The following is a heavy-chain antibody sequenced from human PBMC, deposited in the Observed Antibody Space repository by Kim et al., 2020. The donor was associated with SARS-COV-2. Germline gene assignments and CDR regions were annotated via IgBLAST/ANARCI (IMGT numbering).Heavy chain of an antibody. J-gene: IGHJ3*02. Sequence: SETLSLTCTVSGGSISSYYWSWIRQPPGKGLEWIGYIYYSGSTNYNPSLKSRVTISVDTSKNQFSLKLSSVTAADTAVYYCAREPKQLWFDAFDIWGQGTMVTVSS. D-gene: IGHD5-18*01. CDR1: GGSISSYY. CDR3: AREPKQLWFDAFDI. V-gene: IGHV4-59*13. CDR2: IYYSGST.